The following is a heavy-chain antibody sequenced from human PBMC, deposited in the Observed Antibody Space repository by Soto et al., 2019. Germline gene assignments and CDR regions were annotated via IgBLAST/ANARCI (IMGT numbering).Heavy chain of an antibody. CDR2: IYPGDSDT. D-gene: IGHD3-10*01. V-gene: IGHV5-51*01. J-gene: IGHJ4*02. CDR1: GYSFTSYW. CDR3: AVTDDYYGSGSYYKPRLLLAH. Sequence: GESLKISCKGSGYSFTSYWIGWVRQMPGKGLEWMGIIYPGDSDTRYSPSFQGQVTISADKSISTAYLQWSSLKASDTAMYYCAVTDDYYGSGSYYKPRLLLAHWGQGTLVTVSS.